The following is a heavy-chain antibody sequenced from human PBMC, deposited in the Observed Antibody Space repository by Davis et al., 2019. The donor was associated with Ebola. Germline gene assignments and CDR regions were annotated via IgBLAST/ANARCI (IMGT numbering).Heavy chain of an antibody. CDR3: ARPFWLGERGDYVNKDAFDI. CDR1: GYSFTSYW. D-gene: IGHD4-17*01. J-gene: IGHJ3*02. Sequence: PGGSLRLSCKGSGYSFTSYWIGWVRQMPGKGLEWMGIIYPGDSDTRYSPSFQGQVTISADKSISTAYLQWSSLKASDTAMYYCARPFWLGERGDYVNKDAFDIWGQGTMVTVSS. V-gene: IGHV5-51*01. CDR2: IYPGDSDT.